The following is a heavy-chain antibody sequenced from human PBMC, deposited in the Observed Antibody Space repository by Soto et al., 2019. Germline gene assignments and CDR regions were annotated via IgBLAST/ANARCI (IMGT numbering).Heavy chain of an antibody. Sequence: SETLSLTCAISGDSVSSNSAAWNWIRQSPSRGLEWLGGTYYRSKWYNDYAVSVKSRITINPDTSKNQFSLQLNSVTPEDTAVYYCARVVSYYYDFWSGYWTYYYYGMDVWGQGTTVTVSS. CDR2: TYYRSKWYN. J-gene: IGHJ6*02. D-gene: IGHD3-3*01. CDR3: ARVVSYYYDFWSGYWTYYYYGMDV. V-gene: IGHV6-1*01. CDR1: GDSVSSNSAA.